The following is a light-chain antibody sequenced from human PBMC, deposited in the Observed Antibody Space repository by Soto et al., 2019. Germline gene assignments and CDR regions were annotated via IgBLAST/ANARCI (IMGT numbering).Light chain of an antibody. V-gene: IGKV3-20*01. Sequence: EIVLTQSPGTLSLSPGERATLSCRASQSVSSSYIAWYQQKPGQAPRLLIYGASIRTTGIPDRFCGSGSGTDFTLTITRLEPEDFAVYYCQQYGSSPLTFGGGTKVEIK. CDR1: QSVSSSY. CDR3: QQYGSSPLT. CDR2: GAS. J-gene: IGKJ4*01.